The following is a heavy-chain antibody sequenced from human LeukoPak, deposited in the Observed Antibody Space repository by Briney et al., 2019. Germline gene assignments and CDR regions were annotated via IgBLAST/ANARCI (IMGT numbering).Heavy chain of an antibody. CDR1: GGSISSSSYY. CDR3: ARRVIVGATDYFDY. CDR2: IYYSGST. Sequence: SETLSLTCTVSGGSISSSSYYWGWIRQPPGKGLEWIGSIYYSGSTYYKPSLKSRVTMSVDTSKNQFSLKLSSVTAADTAVYYCARRVIVGATDYFDYWGQGTLVTVSS. J-gene: IGHJ4*02. V-gene: IGHV4-39*01. D-gene: IGHD1-26*01.